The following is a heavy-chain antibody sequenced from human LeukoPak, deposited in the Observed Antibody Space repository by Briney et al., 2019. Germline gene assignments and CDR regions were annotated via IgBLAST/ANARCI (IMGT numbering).Heavy chain of an antibody. CDR3: AKDSRQDYGGYGYYYYYMDV. V-gene: IGHV3-30*02. Sequence: GGSLRLSCAASGFTFSSYAMHWVRQAPGKGLEWVAFIRYDGSNKYYADSVKGRFTISRDNSKNTLYLQMNSLRAEDTAVYYCAKDSRQDYGGYGYYYYYMDVWGKGTTVTISS. CDR1: GFTFSSYA. J-gene: IGHJ6*03. D-gene: IGHD4-17*01. CDR2: IRYDGSNK.